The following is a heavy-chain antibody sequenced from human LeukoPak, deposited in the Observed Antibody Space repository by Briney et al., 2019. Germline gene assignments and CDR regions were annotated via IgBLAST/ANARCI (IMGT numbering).Heavy chain of an antibody. CDR3: AWWSVVVVAALENY. D-gene: IGHD2-15*01. J-gene: IGHJ4*02. CDR2: IYYSGST. V-gene: IGHV4-39*07. Sequence: SETLSLTCTVSGGSISSSSYYWGWIRQPPGKGLEWIGSIYYSGSTYYNPSLKSRVTISVDTSKNQFSLKLSSVTAADTAVYYCAWWSVVVVAALENYWGQGTLVTVSS. CDR1: GGSISSSSYY.